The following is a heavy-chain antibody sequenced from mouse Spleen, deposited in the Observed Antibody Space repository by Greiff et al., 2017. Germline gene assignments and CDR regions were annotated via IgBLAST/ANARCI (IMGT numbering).Heavy chain of an antibody. V-gene: IGHV1-42*01. CDR2: INPSTGGT. CDR3: ESRGCAY. J-gene: IGHJ3*01. CDR1: GYSFTGYY. Sequence: VQLKQSGPELVQPGASVKISCQASGYSFTGYYMNWVKQSPEKSLEWIGVINPSTGGTTYNQKFKDKATLTVDKSSSTAYMQLSSLTSEDAAVYYCESRGCAYWGQGTLVTVSA.